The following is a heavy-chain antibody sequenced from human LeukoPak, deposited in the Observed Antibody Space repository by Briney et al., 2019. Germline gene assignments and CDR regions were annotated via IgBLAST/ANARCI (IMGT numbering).Heavy chain of an antibody. CDR1: GFTFSSYG. V-gene: IGHV3-30*18. CDR2: ISYDGSNK. D-gene: IGHD1-26*01. J-gene: IGHJ4*02. CDR3: AKSWELLNFDY. Sequence: PGGSLRLSCAASGFTFSSYGMHWVRQAPGKGLEWVAVISYDGSNKYYADSVKGRLTISRDNSKNTLYLQMNSLRAEDTAIYYCAKSWELLNFDYWGQGTLVTVSS.